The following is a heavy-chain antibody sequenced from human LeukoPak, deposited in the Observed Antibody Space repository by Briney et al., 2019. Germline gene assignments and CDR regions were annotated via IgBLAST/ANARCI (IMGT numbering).Heavy chain of an antibody. Sequence: SETLSLTCALSGVSINDFYWTWIRQAPGKGLEWVGYVYYGGSTNYNPSLKSRVSMSVDTSKNQFSLTLTSVTAADTAFYYCARGGIRGYSAFDNLDFWGLGTHVTVSS. V-gene: IGHV4-59*01. J-gene: IGHJ4*02. CDR1: GVSINDFY. CDR2: VYYGGST. D-gene: IGHD5-12*01. CDR3: ARGGIRGYSAFDNLDF.